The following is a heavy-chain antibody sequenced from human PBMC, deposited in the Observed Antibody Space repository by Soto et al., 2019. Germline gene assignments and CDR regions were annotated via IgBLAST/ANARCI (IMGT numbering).Heavy chain of an antibody. J-gene: IGHJ4*02. CDR3: ARDRKESNYFDY. CDR2: IHQTGIT. Sequence: SATLSHTCAVSGGSISSGVYSWIWIRQPPGKGLEWIGYIHQTGITYYNPSLKSRVTISLDRSNNQFSLNLSSVTAADTAVYFCARDRKESNYFDYWGQGTLVTVSS. V-gene: IGHV4-30-2*01. CDR1: GGSISSGVYS.